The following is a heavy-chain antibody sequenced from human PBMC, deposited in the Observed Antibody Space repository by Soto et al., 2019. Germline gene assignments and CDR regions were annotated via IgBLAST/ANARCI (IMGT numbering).Heavy chain of an antibody. V-gene: IGHV3-72*01. Sequence: GGSLRLSCAASGFTFSDHFMDWVRQAPGKGLEWVGRSRSKANNYITEYAASVKGRFTISRDDSKNSLYLQMNSLKTEDTALYFCARDSSSCRASYCYFYNWGQRTLVTVS. D-gene: IGHD2-15*01. CDR3: ARDSSSCRASYCYFYN. CDR2: SRSKANNYIT. CDR1: GFTFSDHF. J-gene: IGHJ4*02.